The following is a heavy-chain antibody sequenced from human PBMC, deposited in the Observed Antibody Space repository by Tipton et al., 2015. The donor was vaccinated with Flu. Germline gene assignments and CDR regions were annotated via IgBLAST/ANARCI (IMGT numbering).Heavy chain of an antibody. CDR3: ARLVAVAGTLDY. CDR1: GYTFTSYY. CDR2: INPSGGST. J-gene: IGHJ4*02. D-gene: IGHD6-19*01. Sequence: QSGAEVKKPGASVKVSCKASGYTFTSYYMHWVRQAPGQGLEWMGIINPSGGSTSYAQKFQGRVTMTRDTSTSTVYMELSSLRSEVTAVYYCARLVAVAGTLDYWGQGTLVTVSS. V-gene: IGHV1-46*01.